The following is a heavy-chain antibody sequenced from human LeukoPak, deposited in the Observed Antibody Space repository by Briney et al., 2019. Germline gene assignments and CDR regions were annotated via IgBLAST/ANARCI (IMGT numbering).Heavy chain of an antibody. D-gene: IGHD1-26*01. V-gene: IGHV4-34*01. CDR1: GGSFSGYY. CDR3: ASEGVVGATAHFDY. Sequence: PSETLSLTCAVYGGSFSGYYWSWIRQPPGKGLEWIGEINHSGSTNYNPSLKSRVTISVDTSKNQFSLKLSSVTAADTAVYYCASEGVVGATAHFDYWGQGTLVTVSS. J-gene: IGHJ4*02. CDR2: INHSGST.